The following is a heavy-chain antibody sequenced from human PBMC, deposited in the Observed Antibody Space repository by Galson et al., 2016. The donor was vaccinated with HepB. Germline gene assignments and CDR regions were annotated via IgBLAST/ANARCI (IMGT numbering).Heavy chain of an antibody. CDR2: ISFGGSTT. CDR1: GFAFSSYA. Sequence: SLRLSCAASGFAFSSYAMHWVRQAPGKGLEWVSGISFGGSTTYYADSVKGRFTISRDNSKNTLYLQMNSLRAEDTAVYYCAKRLPTTRPGVVRFDPWGQGTLVTVSS. V-gene: IGHV3-23*01. D-gene: IGHD6-6*01. CDR3: AKRLPTTRPGVVRFDP. J-gene: IGHJ5*02.